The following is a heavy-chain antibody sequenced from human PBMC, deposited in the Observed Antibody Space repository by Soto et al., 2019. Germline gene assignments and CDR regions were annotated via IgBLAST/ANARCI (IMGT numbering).Heavy chain of an antibody. D-gene: IGHD4-17*01. CDR1: GYTFTGYY. Sequence: QVQLVQSVAEVKKPGASVKVSCKASGYTFTGYYMHWVRQAPGQGLEWMGWINPNSGGTNYAQKFQCWVTTTRDTSISTAYMELSRLRSDDTAVYYCARDHYYGGDLHFDYWGQGTLVTVSS. J-gene: IGHJ4*02. CDR2: INPNSGGT. CDR3: ARDHYYGGDLHFDY. V-gene: IGHV1-2*04.